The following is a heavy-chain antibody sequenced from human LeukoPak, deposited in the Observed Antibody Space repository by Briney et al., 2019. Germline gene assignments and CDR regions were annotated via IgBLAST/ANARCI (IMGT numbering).Heavy chain of an antibody. V-gene: IGHV3-13*01. J-gene: IGHJ6*02. D-gene: IGHD3/OR15-3a*01. Sequence: GGSLRLSCAASGFTLSDYDIHWVRQPIGKGLDWVSGLGSAGDKYHAGSERGRFTISREDAENSVYLQMNGLRPEDTAIYYCARAKRETSTRPWTSGMDVWGHGTRVTVSS. CDR3: ARAKRETSTRPWTSGMDV. CDR2: LGSAGDK. CDR1: GFTLSDYD.